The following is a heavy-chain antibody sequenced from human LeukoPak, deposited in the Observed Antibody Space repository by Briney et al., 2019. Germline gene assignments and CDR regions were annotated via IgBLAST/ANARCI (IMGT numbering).Heavy chain of an antibody. Sequence: GGSLRLSCVASGFTFSSYWMHWVRQAPGKGLVWVSRINSDGSTTTYADSVKGRFTISRDNSKNTLYLQMNSLRAEDTAVYYCAKQRAYWYFDLWGRGTLVTVSS. CDR1: GFTFSSYW. CDR2: INSDGSTT. CDR3: AKQRAYWYFDL. D-gene: IGHD1/OR15-1a*01. V-gene: IGHV3-74*01. J-gene: IGHJ2*01.